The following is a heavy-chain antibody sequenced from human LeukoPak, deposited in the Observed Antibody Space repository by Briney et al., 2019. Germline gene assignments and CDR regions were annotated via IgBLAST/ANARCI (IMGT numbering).Heavy chain of an antibody. CDR1: GGTFSSYA. J-gene: IGHJ3*02. CDR3: AGERLGYCSSTSCYNQGYYDSSGYILYAFDI. Sequence: GASVKVSCKASGGTFSSYAISWVRQAPGQGLEWMGGITPIFGTANYAQKFQGRVTITADESTSTAYMELSSLRSEDTAVYYCAGERLGYCSSTSCYNQGYYDSSGYILYAFDIWGQGTMVTASS. D-gene: IGHD2-2*02. V-gene: IGHV1-69*13. CDR2: ITPIFGTA.